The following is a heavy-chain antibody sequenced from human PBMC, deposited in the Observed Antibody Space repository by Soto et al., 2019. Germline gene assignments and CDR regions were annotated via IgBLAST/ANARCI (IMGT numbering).Heavy chain of an antibody. D-gene: IGHD6-13*01. Sequence: EVQLVESGGGLVQPGRSLRLSCAASGFTFDDYVMHWVRQVPGKGLEWVSGINWNSGSIGYVDSVKGRFAISRDNAKNSLHLQMNSLRAEDTAFYYCVKDESINWYSGHFRHWGQGTLVTVSS. CDR2: INWNSGSI. J-gene: IGHJ1*01. CDR3: VKDESINWYSGHFRH. CDR1: GFTFDDYV. V-gene: IGHV3-9*01.